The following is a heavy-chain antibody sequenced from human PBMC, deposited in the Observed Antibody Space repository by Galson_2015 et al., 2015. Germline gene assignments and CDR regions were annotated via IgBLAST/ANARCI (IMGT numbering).Heavy chain of an antibody. CDR2: ISGIGGST. Sequence: SLRLSCAASGFTFSSYAMSWVRQAPGKGLEWVSAISGIGGSTYYADSVKGRFTISRDNSKNTLYLQMSSLRAEDTAVYYCAKVSYQQLVGVDYFDYWGQGTLVTVSS. V-gene: IGHV3-23*01. J-gene: IGHJ4*02. D-gene: IGHD6-13*01. CDR3: AKVSYQQLVGVDYFDY. CDR1: GFTFSSYA.